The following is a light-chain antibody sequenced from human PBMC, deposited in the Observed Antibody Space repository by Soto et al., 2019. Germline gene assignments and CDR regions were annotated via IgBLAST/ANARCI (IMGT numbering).Light chain of an antibody. CDR2: DAS. J-gene: IGKJ1*01. CDR1: QSIGRW. CDR3: QQYNTYWT. V-gene: IGKV1-5*01. Sequence: IRMTQSPSSLSASTGDRVTITCRASQSIGRWLAWYQQKPGKAPNLLIYDASSLESGVPSRFSGSGSGTEFTLTISSLQPDDFATYYCQQYNTYWTFGQGTKVDIK.